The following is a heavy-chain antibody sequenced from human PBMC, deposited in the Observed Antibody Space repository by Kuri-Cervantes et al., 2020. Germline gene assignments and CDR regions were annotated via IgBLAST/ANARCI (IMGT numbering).Heavy chain of an antibody. CDR2: IYPGDSDT. Sequence: GESLKISCKGSRYSFTSYWIGWVRQMPGKGLEWMGIIYPGDSDTRYSPSFQGQVTVSADKSISTAYLQWSSLKASDTAMYYCARRVVVPAGGTDAFDIWGQGTMVTVSS. CDR3: ARRVVVPAGGTDAFDI. J-gene: IGHJ3*02. V-gene: IGHV5-51*01. D-gene: IGHD2-2*01. CDR1: RYSFTSYW.